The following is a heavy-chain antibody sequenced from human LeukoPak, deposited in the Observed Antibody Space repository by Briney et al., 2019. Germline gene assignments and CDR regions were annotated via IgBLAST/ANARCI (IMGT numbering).Heavy chain of an antibody. CDR2: INNSGST. CDR3: ASRGYCSGGSCYLTWLDP. CDR1: RVSFSGYY. V-gene: IGHV4-34*01. D-gene: IGHD2-15*01. Sequence: SETLSLTCAVYRVSFSGYYWSWLRQPPGKGLEWIGEINNSGSTNYNPSLKSRVTISVDTSKNQFSLKLSSVTAAHTAVYYCASRGYCSGGSCYLTWLDPWGQGTLVTVSS. J-gene: IGHJ5*02.